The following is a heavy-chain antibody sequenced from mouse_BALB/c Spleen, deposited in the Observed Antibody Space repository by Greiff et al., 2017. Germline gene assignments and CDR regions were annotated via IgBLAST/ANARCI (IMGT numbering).Heavy chain of an antibody. V-gene: IGHV5-12-2*01. CDR1: GFTFSSYT. Sequence: EVQGVESGGGLVQPGGSLKLSCAASGFTFSSYTMSWVRQTPEKRLEWVAYISNGGGSTYYPDTVKGRFTISRDNAKNTLYLQMSSLKSEDTAMYYCARQLGGYAMDYWGQGTSVTVSS. CDR3: ARQLGGYAMDY. J-gene: IGHJ4*01. D-gene: IGHD4-1*01. CDR2: ISNGGGST.